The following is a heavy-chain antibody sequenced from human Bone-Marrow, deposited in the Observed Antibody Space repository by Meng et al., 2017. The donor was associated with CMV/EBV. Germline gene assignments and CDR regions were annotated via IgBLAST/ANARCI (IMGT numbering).Heavy chain of an antibody. D-gene: IGHD2/OR15-2a*01. CDR1: GGTFSSYA. J-gene: IGHJ4*02. CDR3: ARAHLPSRPFPFDY. V-gene: IGHV1-69*12. CDR2: IIPIFGTA. Sequence: QVQLVASGAEEQTPGSSAEVSCKASGGTFSSYAISWVRQAPGQGLEWMGGIIPIFGTANYAQKFQGRVTITADESTSTAYMELSSLRSEDTAVYYCARAHLPSRPFPFDYWGQGTLVTVSS.